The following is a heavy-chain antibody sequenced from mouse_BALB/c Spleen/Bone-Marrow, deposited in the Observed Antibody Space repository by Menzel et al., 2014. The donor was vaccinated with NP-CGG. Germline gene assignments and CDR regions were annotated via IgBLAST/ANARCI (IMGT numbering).Heavy chain of an antibody. J-gene: IGHJ4*01. CDR3: ARVYGNYDAMDY. CDR2: INPSSGYT. V-gene: IGHV1-4*01. Sequence: VNVVESGAELARPGASVKMSCRASGYTFTTYTMHWVKQRPGQGLEWIGYINPSSGYTYYNQKFKDEATLTADKSSSAAYLQLSSLTSEDSAVYYCARVYGNYDAMDYWGQGTSVTVSS. D-gene: IGHD2-1*01. CDR1: GYTFTTYT.